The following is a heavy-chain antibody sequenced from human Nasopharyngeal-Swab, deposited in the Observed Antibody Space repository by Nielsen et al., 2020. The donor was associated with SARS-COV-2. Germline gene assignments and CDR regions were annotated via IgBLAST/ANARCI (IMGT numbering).Heavy chain of an antibody. CDR1: GFTFGDYA. CDR3: ARSVASFYGQGAFDI. Sequence: GESLKISCTTSGFTFGDYAMSWFRQAPGKGLEWVGFIRSKTYGGAPEYAASVKGRFTISRDGAESIAYLQMNSLETEDTGVYYCARSVASFYGQGAFDIWGRGTMVTVSS. V-gene: IGHV3-49*01. J-gene: IGHJ3*02. D-gene: IGHD1-26*01. CDR2: IRSKTYGGAP.